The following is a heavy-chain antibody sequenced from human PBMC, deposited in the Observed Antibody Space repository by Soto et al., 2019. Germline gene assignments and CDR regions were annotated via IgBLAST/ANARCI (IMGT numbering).Heavy chain of an antibody. CDR2: IDPSDSQT. D-gene: IGHD3-22*01. CDR1: GYSFAGYW. V-gene: IGHV5-10-1*01. J-gene: IGHJ4*02. CDR3: ARQIYDSDTGPNFQYYFDS. Sequence: GESLKISCKGSGYSFAGYWITWVRQKPGTGLEWMGGIDPSDSQTYYSPSFRGHVTISVTKSITTVFLQWSSLRASDTAMYYCARQIYDSDTGPNFQYYFDSWGQGTPVTVCS.